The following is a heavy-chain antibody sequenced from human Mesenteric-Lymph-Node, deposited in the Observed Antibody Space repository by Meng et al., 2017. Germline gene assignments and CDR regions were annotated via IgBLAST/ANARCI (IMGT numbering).Heavy chain of an antibody. D-gene: IGHD3-10*01. J-gene: IGHJ4*02. CDR2: LYHSANT. Sequence: LPHQERGAGLAKPSETLPLPCLVSGGSISKYGYSWSWVPPPTGKGWVGIGALYHSANTSYTPSLQSRVTMFVDTSKNQFSLMLTSVTATDTAVYFCARRRGGSGRDCWGQGTLVTVSS. CDR1: GGSISKYGYS. V-gene: IGHV4-39*01. CDR3: ARRRGGSGRDC.